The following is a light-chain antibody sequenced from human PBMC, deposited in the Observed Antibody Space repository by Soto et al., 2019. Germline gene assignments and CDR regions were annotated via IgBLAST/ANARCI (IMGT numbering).Light chain of an antibody. V-gene: IGKV3-11*01. J-gene: IGKJ1*01. CDR1: QSVSSY. CDR2: GAS. CDR3: QHRSNWPQWT. Sequence: EIVLTQSPATLSLSPGERATLSCRANQSVSSYLAWYQHKPGQAPRLLIYGASNRVTGSPARFSGSGSGTDFTLTISALEPEDFSVYYCQHRSNWPQWTFGQGTKVEIK.